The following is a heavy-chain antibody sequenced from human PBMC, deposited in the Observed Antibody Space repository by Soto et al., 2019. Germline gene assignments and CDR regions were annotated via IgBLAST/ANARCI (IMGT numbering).Heavy chain of an antibody. CDR2: IIPMLGIA. CDR1: GGTFSSYT. CDR3: ARVTTDYYYYMDV. V-gene: IGHV1-69*02. D-gene: IGHD4-4*01. J-gene: IGHJ6*03. Sequence: QVQLVQSGAEVKKPGSSVQVSCKASGGTFSSYTISWVRQAPGQGLEWMGRIIPMLGIANYAQKFQGRVTITADKSTSTAYMELSSLRSEDTAVYYCARVTTDYYYYMDVWCKGTTVTVSS.